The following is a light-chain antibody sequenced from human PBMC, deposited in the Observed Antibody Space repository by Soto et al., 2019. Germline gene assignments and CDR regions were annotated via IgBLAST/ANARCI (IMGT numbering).Light chain of an antibody. Sequence: QAVVTQPPSASGTPGQRVTISCSGSSSNIGSNSVIWYQQLPGTAPKLLMYSNNQRPSGVPDRFSGSKSGTSASLANSGLQSEDEADYYCAAWDDSLNGLVFGGGTQLTVL. CDR1: SSNIGSNS. CDR3: AAWDDSLNGLV. V-gene: IGLV1-44*01. CDR2: SNN. J-gene: IGLJ3*02.